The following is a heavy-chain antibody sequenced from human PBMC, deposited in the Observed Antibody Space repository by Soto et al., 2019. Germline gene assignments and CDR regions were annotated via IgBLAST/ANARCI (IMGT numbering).Heavy chain of an antibody. CDR1: GDSITSYY. D-gene: IGHD3-22*01. CDR2: INYSGST. J-gene: IGHJ4*02. V-gene: IGHV4-59*12. CDR3: ARAGYFDSSGPFEY. Sequence: PSETLSLTCTVSGDSITSYYWSWIRRPPGRGLEWIGFINYSGSTNYNPSLKSRVTISVDASKDQFSLILRSVTAADTAVYYCARAGYFDSSGPFEYWGQGNLVTVSS.